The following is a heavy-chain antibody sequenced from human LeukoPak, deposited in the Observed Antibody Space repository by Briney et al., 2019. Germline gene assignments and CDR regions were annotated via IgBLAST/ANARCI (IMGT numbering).Heavy chain of an antibody. CDR1: GFTFSRYW. CDR2: IKEDESEK. J-gene: IGHJ4*02. Sequence: TGGSLRLSCAASGFTFSRYWMSWVRQAPGKGLEWVANIKEDESEKYYVDSVKGRFTISRDNAKNLLYLQMNSLRAEDTAVYYCARDKEMAAITGSLFDFWGQGTLVTVSS. V-gene: IGHV3-7*03. D-gene: IGHD5-24*01. CDR3: ARDKEMAAITGSLFDF.